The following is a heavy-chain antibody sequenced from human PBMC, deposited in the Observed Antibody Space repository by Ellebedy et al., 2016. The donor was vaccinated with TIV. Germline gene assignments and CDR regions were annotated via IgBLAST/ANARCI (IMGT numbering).Heavy chain of an antibody. CDR1: GGSFSGYY. CDR2: INHSGST. J-gene: IGHJ6*02. V-gene: IGHV4-34*01. CDR3: ARDGVTMVRGVPLDYYYGMDV. D-gene: IGHD3-10*01. Sequence: SETLSLTXAVYGGSFSGYYWSWIRQPPGKGLEWIGEINHSGSTNYNPSLKSRVTISVDTSKNQFSLKLSSVTAADTAVYYCARDGVTMVRGVPLDYYYGMDVWGQGTTVTVSS.